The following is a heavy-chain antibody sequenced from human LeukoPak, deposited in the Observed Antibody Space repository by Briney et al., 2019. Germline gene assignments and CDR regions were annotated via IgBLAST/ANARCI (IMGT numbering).Heavy chain of an antibody. J-gene: IGHJ4*02. D-gene: IGHD3-22*01. CDR3: ARQDPSYDSSGYIDY. CDR1: GGSISSGDYY. CDR2: IYYSGST. V-gene: IGHV4-39*07. Sequence: SETLSLTCTVSGGSISSGDYYWSWIRQPPGKGLEWIGSIYYSGSTYYNPSLKSRVTISVDTSKNQFSLKLSSVTAADTAVYYCARQDPSYDSSGYIDYWGQGTLVTVSS.